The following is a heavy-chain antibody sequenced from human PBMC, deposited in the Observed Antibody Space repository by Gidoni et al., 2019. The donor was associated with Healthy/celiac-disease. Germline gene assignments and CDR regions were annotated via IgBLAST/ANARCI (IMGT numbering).Heavy chain of an antibody. CDR3: AKDSGSGWLPRVGYFDY. Sequence: EVQLVESGGGLVQPGRSLRLSCAASGFTFDDYAMHWVRQGPGKGLEWVSGISWNSNSIGCADSVKGRFTISRDNAKNSLYLQMNSLRVEDTALYYCAKDSGSGWLPRVGYFDYWGQGILVTVSS. J-gene: IGHJ4*02. CDR2: ISWNSNSI. CDR1: GFTFDDYA. D-gene: IGHD6-19*01. V-gene: IGHV3-9*01.